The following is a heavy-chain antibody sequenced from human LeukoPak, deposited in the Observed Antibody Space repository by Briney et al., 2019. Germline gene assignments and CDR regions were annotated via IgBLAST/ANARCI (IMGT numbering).Heavy chain of an antibody. V-gene: IGHV1-18*01. J-gene: IGHJ4*02. CDR2: ISAYNGNT. Sequence: ASVKVSCKASGYTSTRYGISRVRQAPGQRLESMGWISAYNGNTNYAQKLQGRVTMPTDTSTRTAYMELRSLRSDDTAVYYCAREVYYDSSGYFGPMATSLDYWGQGTLVTVSS. D-gene: IGHD3-22*01. CDR1: GYTSTRYG. CDR3: AREVYYDSSGYFGPMATSLDY.